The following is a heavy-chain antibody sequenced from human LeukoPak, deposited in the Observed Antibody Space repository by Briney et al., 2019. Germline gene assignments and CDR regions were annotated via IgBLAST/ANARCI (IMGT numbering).Heavy chain of an antibody. Sequence: PSETLSLTCAVYGGSFSGYYWSWIRQPPGKGREWIGEINHSGSTNYNPSLKSRVTISVDTTKNQFSLKLSSVTAADTAVYYCARGIVRQKRRCSSTSCYRKGPYFDYWGQGTLVTVSS. CDR2: INHSGST. D-gene: IGHD2-2*01. CDR1: GGSFSGYY. CDR3: ARGIVRQKRRCSSTSCYRKGPYFDY. V-gene: IGHV4-34*01. J-gene: IGHJ4*02.